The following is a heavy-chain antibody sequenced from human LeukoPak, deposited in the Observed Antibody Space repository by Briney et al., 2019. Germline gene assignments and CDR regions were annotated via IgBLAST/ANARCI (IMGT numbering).Heavy chain of an antibody. V-gene: IGHV1-18*01. CDR2: VSAYNGNT. D-gene: IGHD6-13*01. CDR3: ARVALYSSSWYLYY. CDR1: GYTFTSYG. Sequence: ASVKVSCKASGYTFTSYGISWVRQAPGQGLEWMGWVSAYNGNTNYAQKLQGRVTMTTDTSTSTAYMELRSLRSDDTAVYYCARVALYSSSWYLYYWGQGTLVTVSS. J-gene: IGHJ4*02.